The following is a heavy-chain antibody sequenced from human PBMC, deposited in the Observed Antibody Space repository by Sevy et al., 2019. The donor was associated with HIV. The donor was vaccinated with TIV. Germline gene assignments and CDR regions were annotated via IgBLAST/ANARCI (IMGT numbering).Heavy chain of an antibody. CDR2: IRGDGTTT. V-gene: IGHV3-74*01. Sequence: GGSLRLSCAASGFTFSNYWMHWVRQVSGKGPTWVSNIRGDGTTTVYADSVKGRFTISRDNAKNTLYLQMNNLRAEDTATYYCARYAYDSNFDYWGQGTLVTVSS. CDR1: GFTFSNYW. CDR3: ARYAYDSNFDY. J-gene: IGHJ4*02. D-gene: IGHD3-16*01.